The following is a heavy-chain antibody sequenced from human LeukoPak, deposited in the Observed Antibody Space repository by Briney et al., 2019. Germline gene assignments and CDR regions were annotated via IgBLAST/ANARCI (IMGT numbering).Heavy chain of an antibody. Sequence: GGSLRLSCAASGFTFSSYAMSWVRQAPGKGLEWVSAISGSGGSTYYADSVKGRFTISRDNSKNTLYLQMNSLRAEDTAVYYCAKAGEGVYSYHYFDYWGQGTLVTVSS. CDR1: GFTFSSYA. J-gene: IGHJ4*02. D-gene: IGHD5-18*01. CDR3: AKAGEGVYSYHYFDY. V-gene: IGHV3-23*01. CDR2: ISGSGGST.